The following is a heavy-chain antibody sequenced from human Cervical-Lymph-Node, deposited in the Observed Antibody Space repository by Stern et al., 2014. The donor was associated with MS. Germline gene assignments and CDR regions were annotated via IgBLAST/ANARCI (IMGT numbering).Heavy chain of an antibody. V-gene: IGHV1-18*01. CDR2: ISTYNENT. Sequence: VQLEESGAEMRKPGASVRVSCKASGYTFITYGISWVRKAPGQGLEWMGWISTYNENTVYAQKVQGRVTMTTDKSTSTAYMELRSLRSDDAAVYYCARDTGRSITMVRGIEYWGQGTLVTVSS. CDR1: GYTFITYG. J-gene: IGHJ4*02. CDR3: ARDTGRSITMVRGIEY. D-gene: IGHD3-10*01.